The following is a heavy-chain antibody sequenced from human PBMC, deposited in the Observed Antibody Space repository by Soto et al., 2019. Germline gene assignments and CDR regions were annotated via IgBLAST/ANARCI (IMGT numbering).Heavy chain of an antibody. V-gene: IGHV4-30-4*08. CDR1: GGSISSGDYY. Sequence: SETLSLTCTVSGGSISSGDYYWIWIRQPPGKGLEWIGYIYYSGSTYYNPSLKSRVTISVDTSKNPFSLKLSSVPAADTAVYYCAREFGSGSDYWGQGTLVTVSS. D-gene: IGHD3-10*01. J-gene: IGHJ4*02. CDR3: AREFGSGSDY. CDR2: IYYSGST.